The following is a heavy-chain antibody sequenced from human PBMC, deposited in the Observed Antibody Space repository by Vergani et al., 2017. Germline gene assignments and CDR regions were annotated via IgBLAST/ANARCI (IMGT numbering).Heavy chain of an antibody. Sequence: QVQLQESAPGLVKPSGTLALTCIVSDGSITDGSSYWDWIRQPPGKGLEWIGSIYFSGSAYYNPSLRTRVTISVDTSKNQFSLRLNSVTAADTAVYYCARVGHXVAVTGEGPSLDLWGRGTLVTVSS. J-gene: IGHJ2*01. CDR1: DGSITDGSSY. CDR2: IYFSGSA. CDR3: ARVGHXVAVTGEGPSLDL. D-gene: IGHD2-21*02. V-gene: IGHV4-39*01.